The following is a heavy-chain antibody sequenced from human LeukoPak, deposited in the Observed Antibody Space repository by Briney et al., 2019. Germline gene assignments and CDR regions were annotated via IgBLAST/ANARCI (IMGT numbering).Heavy chain of an antibody. D-gene: IGHD6-13*01. CDR2: ISSSGSTI. Sequence: GGSLRLSCAASGFTFSDYYMSWIRQAPGKGLEWVSYISSSGSTIYYADSVKGRFTISRDNAKNSLYLQMNSLRAEDTAVYYCASQGAAGWYYYMDVWGKGTTVTVSS. J-gene: IGHJ6*03. V-gene: IGHV3-11*01. CDR1: GFTFSDYY. CDR3: ASQGAAGWYYYMDV.